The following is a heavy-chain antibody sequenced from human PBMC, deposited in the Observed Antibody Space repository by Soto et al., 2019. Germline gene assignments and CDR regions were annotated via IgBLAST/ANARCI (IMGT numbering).Heavy chain of an antibody. J-gene: IGHJ4*02. D-gene: IGHD6-19*01. CDR2: IRGFSPYT. CDR3: AREPGVSSGWYVDY. V-gene: IGHV3-21*01. Sequence: GGSLRLSCVASGFTFRSYTMNWVRQAPGKGLEWVSAIRGFSPYTFYADSVKGRFTISRDNAKTSLYLQMNSLRAEDTAVYYCAREPGVSSGWYVDYWGQGTLVTVSS. CDR1: GFTFRSYT.